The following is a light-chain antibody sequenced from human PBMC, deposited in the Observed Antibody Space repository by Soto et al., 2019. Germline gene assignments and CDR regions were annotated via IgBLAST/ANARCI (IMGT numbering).Light chain of an antibody. J-gene: IGLJ1*01. Sequence: QSVLTQPASVSGSPGQSITISCTGSSNDIGAYKYVSWYQQYPGKAPKLIIFEVSNRPSGVSNRFSGSKSGNTASLTIAGLQAEDEADYHCSSYTTGSTIYVFGGGTKVNGL. V-gene: IGLV2-14*01. CDR3: SSYTTGSTIYV. CDR2: EVS. CDR1: SNDIGAYKY.